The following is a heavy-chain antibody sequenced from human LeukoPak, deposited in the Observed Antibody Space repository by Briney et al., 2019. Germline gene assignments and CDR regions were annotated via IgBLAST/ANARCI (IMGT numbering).Heavy chain of an antibody. D-gene: IGHD6-13*01. V-gene: IGHV3-11*01. CDR2: ISSSGSTI. CDR3: ARESRVYYLPRGLAAAGLGPHDY. Sequence: GGSLRLSCAASGFTFSDYYMSWIRQAPGKGLEWVSYISSSGSTIYYADSVKGRFTISRDNAKNSLYLQMNSLRAEDTAVYYCARESRVYYLPRGLAAAGLGPHDYWGQGTLVTVSS. CDR1: GFTFSDYY. J-gene: IGHJ4*02.